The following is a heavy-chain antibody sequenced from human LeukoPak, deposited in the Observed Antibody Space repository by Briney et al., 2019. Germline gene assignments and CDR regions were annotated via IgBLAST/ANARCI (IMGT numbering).Heavy chain of an antibody. CDR3: ATETTAGTLDY. Sequence: GASVTVSFKVSGYILTKLSMHWVRQAPGKGLEWMGGFDPEDGEKIYAQKFQGRVTMTEDTSTDTAYMELSSLRSDDTAVYYCATETTAGTLDYWGQGTLVTVS. CDR1: GYILTKLS. J-gene: IGHJ4*02. V-gene: IGHV1-24*01. D-gene: IGHD6-13*01. CDR2: FDPEDGEK.